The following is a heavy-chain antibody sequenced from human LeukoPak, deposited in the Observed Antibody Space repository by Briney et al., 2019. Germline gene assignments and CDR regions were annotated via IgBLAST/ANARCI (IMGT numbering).Heavy chain of an antibody. Sequence: PSETLSLTCAVYGGSFSGYYWSWIRQPPGKGLEWIGEINHSGSTNYNPSLKSRVTISVDTSKNQFSLKLSSVTAADTAVYYCASYCSSTSCPHDAFDIWGQGTMVTVSS. V-gene: IGHV4-34*01. CDR2: INHSGST. CDR3: ASYCSSTSCPHDAFDI. J-gene: IGHJ3*02. CDR1: GGSFSGYY. D-gene: IGHD2-2*01.